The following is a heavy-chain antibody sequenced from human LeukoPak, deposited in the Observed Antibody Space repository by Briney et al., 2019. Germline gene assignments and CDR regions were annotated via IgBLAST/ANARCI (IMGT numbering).Heavy chain of an antibody. D-gene: IGHD3-10*01. CDR1: GGSVSSGSYY. J-gene: IGHJ4*02. V-gene: IGHV4-61*01. CDR3: ARAPLWFGELKFDY. CDR2: IYYSGST. Sequence: PSETLSLTCTVSGGSVSSGSYYWSWIRQPPGEGLEWIGYIYYSGSTNYNPSLKSRVTISVDTSKNQFSLKLSSVTAADTAVYYCARAPLWFGELKFDYWGQGTLVTVSS.